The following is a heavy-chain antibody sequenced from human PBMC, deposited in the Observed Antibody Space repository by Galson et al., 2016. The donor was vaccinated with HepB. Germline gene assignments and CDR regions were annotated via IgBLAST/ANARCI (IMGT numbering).Heavy chain of an antibody. J-gene: IGHJ5*02. V-gene: IGHV3-7*01. Sequence: SLRLSCAASGFTFSNYWLSWVRQAPGKGLEWVANMNQDGSEKYFVDSVKGRFTISRDNAQNSVYLQMNSLRAEDTAVYYCAGNYGPFDRWGQGTLVIVSS. CDR1: GFTFSNYW. CDR2: MNQDGSEK. D-gene: IGHD3-16*01. CDR3: AGNYGPFDR.